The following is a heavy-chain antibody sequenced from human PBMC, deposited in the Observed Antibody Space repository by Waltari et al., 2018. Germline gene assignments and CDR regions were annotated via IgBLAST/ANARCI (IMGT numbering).Heavy chain of an antibody. Sequence: EVQLVESGGGLVQPGGSLRLSCAASGFIFSSYALSWVRQAPGKGLEWVSAISGSAGSTYYADSVNGRFTISRDNSKNTLYLQMNSLRAEDTAVYYCVKGGVPAAIDYYGMDVWGQGTTVTVSS. D-gene: IGHD2-2*02. CDR1: GFIFSSYA. V-gene: IGHV3-23*04. CDR2: ISGSAGST. J-gene: IGHJ6*02. CDR3: VKGGVPAAIDYYGMDV.